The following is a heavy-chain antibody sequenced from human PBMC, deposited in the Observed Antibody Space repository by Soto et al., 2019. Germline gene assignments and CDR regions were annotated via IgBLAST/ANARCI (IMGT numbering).Heavy chain of an antibody. Sequence: GGSLRLSCAASGFTFSDYYMTWIRHAPGKGLEWVSYISHSALTVYYAHSVKGRFTVSRDNAKNALYLEMNSLRADDTAVYFCARGGSSSPLDYWGQGTLVTVSS. D-gene: IGHD6-13*01. CDR2: ISHSALTV. V-gene: IGHV3-11*01. CDR3: ARGGSSSPLDY. CDR1: GFTFSDYY. J-gene: IGHJ4*02.